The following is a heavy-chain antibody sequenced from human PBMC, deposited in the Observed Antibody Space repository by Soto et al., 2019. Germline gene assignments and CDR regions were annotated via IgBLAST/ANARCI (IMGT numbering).Heavy chain of an antibody. Sequence: QVQLVQSVAEVKKPGSSVKVSCKASGGTFSSYAISWVRQAPGQGLEWMGGIIPIFGTANYAQKFQGRATITADESTSTAYMELSSLRAEDTAVYYCARARGDYYDSSGYHDAFDIWGQGTMVTVSS. CDR2: IIPIFGTA. D-gene: IGHD3-22*01. CDR3: ARARGDYYDSSGYHDAFDI. CDR1: GGTFSSYA. J-gene: IGHJ3*02. V-gene: IGHV1-69*01.